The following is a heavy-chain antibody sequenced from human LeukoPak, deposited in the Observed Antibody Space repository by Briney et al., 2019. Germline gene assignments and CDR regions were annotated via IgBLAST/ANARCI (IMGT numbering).Heavy chain of an antibody. J-gene: IGHJ5*02. CDR2: IIPIFGTA. D-gene: IGHD2-2*01. CDR1: LGILRSYA. V-gene: IGHV1-69*05. CDR3: ASRRWGVVVPADPFDP. Sequence: SVKVSFKASLGILRSYAISWVRQAPGQGLEWMGRIIPIFGTANYAQKVQGGVTITTDESTSTAYMELSSLRSEDTAVYYCASRRWGVVVPADPFDPWGQGTLVTVSS.